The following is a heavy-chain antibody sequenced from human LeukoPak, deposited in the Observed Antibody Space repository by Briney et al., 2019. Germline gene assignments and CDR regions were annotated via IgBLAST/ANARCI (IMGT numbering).Heavy chain of an antibody. Sequence: ASVKVSCKVSGYTLTELSMRWVRQAPGKGLEWMGGFDPEDGETIYAQKFQGRVTMTEDTSTDTAYMELSSLRSEDTAVYYCATGGGSSTPFDYWGQGTLVTVSS. CDR1: GYTLTELS. J-gene: IGHJ4*01. V-gene: IGHV1-24*01. CDR3: ATGGGSSTPFDY. D-gene: IGHD1-26*01. CDR2: FDPEDGET.